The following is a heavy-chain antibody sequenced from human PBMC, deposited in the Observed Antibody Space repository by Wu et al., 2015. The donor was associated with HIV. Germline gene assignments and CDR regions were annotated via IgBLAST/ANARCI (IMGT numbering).Heavy chain of an antibody. CDR1: GDTFSTST. J-gene: IGHJ5*02. CDR3: ARNPGDGGWFDP. D-gene: IGHD7-27*01. CDR2: IIPIFGTA. V-gene: IGHV1-69*12. Sequence: QVHLVQSGAEVKKPRSSVKVSCKASGDTFSTSTFTWVRQAPGQGLEWMGGIIPIFGTANYAQKFQGRVTITADESTSTAYMELSSLRSEDTAVYYCARNPGDGGWFDPWGQGTLVTVSS.